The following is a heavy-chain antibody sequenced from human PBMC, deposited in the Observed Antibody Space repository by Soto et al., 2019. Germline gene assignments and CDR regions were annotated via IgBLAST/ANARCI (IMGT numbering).Heavy chain of an antibody. Sequence: SETLSLTCTVSGGSVSSGSYYWSWIRQPPGKGLEWIGYIYYSGSTNYNPSLKSRVTISVDTSKNQFSLKLSSVTAADTAVYYCARDGGPSATGIDYWGQGTLVTVSS. V-gene: IGHV4-61*01. CDR2: IYYSGST. J-gene: IGHJ4*02. CDR1: GGSVSSGSYY. CDR3: ARDGGPSATGIDY. D-gene: IGHD1-1*01.